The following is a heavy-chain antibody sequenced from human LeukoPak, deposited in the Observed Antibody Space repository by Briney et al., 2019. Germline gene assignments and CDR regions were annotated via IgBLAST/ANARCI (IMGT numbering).Heavy chain of an antibody. CDR2: ISGSGGST. Sequence: GGSLRLSCAASGFTFSSYSMNWVRQAPGKGLEWVSGISGSGGSTYYAHSVKGRFTISRDNSKNTLYLQMNSLRAEDTAVYYCAKDFRVVIASYFDYWGQGTLVTVSS. J-gene: IGHJ4*02. CDR1: GFTFSSYS. V-gene: IGHV3-23*01. CDR3: AKDFRVVIASYFDY. D-gene: IGHD2-21*01.